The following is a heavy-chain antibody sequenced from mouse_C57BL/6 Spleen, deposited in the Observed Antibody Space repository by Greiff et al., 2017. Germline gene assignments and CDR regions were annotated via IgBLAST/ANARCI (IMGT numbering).Heavy chain of an antibody. J-gene: IGHJ2*01. CDR3: ARDRTTVVSENYFDY. D-gene: IGHD1-1*01. CDR2: IYPGDGDT. CDR1: GYAFSSYW. V-gene: IGHV1-80*01. Sequence: QVQLQQSGAELVKPGASVKISCKASGYAFSSYWMNWVKQRPGKGLEWIGQIYPGDGDTNYNGNFKGKATLTADKSSSTAYMQLSSLTSEDSAVYVCARDRTTVVSENYFDYWGQGTTLTVSS.